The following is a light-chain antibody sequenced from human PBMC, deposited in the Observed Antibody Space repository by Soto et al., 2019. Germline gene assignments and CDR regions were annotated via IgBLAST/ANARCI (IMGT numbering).Light chain of an antibody. CDR2: GAS. V-gene: IGKV3-20*01. J-gene: IGKJ5*01. CDR1: QSVDSNY. CDR3: QQYGTPRSVT. Sequence: EIVLTQYTGTRSLSPGEEATLSCMAIQSVDSNYLAWYQQKPGQTPRLIIYGASGRADGIPHRFSGSGFGTDFTLTISKVEPEDFAVYYCQQYGTPRSVTFGQGALLEIK.